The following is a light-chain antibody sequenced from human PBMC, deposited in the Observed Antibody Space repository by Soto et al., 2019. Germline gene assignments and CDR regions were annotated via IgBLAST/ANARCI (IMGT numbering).Light chain of an antibody. V-gene: IGLV2-23*01. Sequence: QSVLTQPASVSGSPGQSVTITCTGTSSDVGTYNVVSWYQQNPGKAPKLLIYEGNSRPSGVSYRFSGSKSGNTAALTISGLQAEDEADYYCSSYAGSYWVFGGGTKLTVL. CDR1: SSDVGTYNV. CDR2: EGN. CDR3: SSYAGSYWV. J-gene: IGLJ3*02.